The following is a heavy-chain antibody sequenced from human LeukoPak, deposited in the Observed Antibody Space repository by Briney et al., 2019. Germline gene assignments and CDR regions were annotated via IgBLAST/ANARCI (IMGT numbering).Heavy chain of an antibody. J-gene: IGHJ4*02. V-gene: IGHV4-59*08. CDR3: ARQRFGELS. CDR2: IYYSGST. Sequence: PSETLSLTCTVSGGSISNYYWSWIRQPPGKGLEWIGYIYYSGSTKYNPSLKSRVTISVNTSKNQFSLKLSSVTAADTAVYYCARQRFGELSWGQGTLVTVSS. CDR1: GGSISNYY. D-gene: IGHD3-10*01.